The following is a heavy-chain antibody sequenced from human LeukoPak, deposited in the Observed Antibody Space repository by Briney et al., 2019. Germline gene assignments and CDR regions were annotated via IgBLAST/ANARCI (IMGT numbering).Heavy chain of an antibody. D-gene: IGHD3-22*01. CDR2: ISYDGSNK. J-gene: IGHJ5*02. CDR3: ARKLYYYDTSPAGWFDP. CDR1: GFTFSSYG. V-gene: IGHV3-30*03. Sequence: AGGSLRLSCAASGFTFSSYGMHWVRQAPGKGLEWVAVISYDGSNKYYADSVKGRFTISRDNSKNTLYLQISGLRAEDTAVYHCARKLYYYDTSPAGWFDPWGQGTLVTVS.